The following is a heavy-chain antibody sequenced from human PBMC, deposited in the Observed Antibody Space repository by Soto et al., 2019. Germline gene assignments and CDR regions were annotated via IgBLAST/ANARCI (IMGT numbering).Heavy chain of an antibody. D-gene: IGHD3-3*01. J-gene: IGHJ4*02. Sequence: EVQLVESGGGLIQPGGSLRLSCAASGFTVSSNYMSWVRQAPGKGLEWVSVIYSGGSTYYADSVKGRFTISRDNSKNTLYLQMNILRAEDTAVYYCASLRFLEWLLDYWGQGTLVTVSS. V-gene: IGHV3-53*01. CDR2: IYSGGST. CDR1: GFTVSSNY. CDR3: ASLRFLEWLLDY.